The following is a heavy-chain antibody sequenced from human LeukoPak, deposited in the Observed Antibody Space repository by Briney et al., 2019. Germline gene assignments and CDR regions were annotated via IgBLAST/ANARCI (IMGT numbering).Heavy chain of an antibody. CDR1: GGSISSYY. Sequence: SETLSLTCTVSGGSISSYYWSWIRQPTGKGLEWIGYIYYSGSTNYNPSLKSRVTISVDTSKNQFSLKLSSVTAADTAVYYCARGGYDILTGYFWFDPWGQGTLVTVSS. CDR2: IYYSGST. V-gene: IGHV4-59*01. D-gene: IGHD3-9*01. J-gene: IGHJ5*02. CDR3: ARGGYDILTGYFWFDP.